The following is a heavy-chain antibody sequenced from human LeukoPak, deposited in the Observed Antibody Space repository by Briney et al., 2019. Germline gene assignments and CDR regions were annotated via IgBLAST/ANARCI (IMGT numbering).Heavy chain of an antibody. CDR2: IWYDGSNK. Sequence: GGSLRLSCAASGFTFSSYGMHWVRQAPGKGLEWVAVIWYDGSNKYYADYVKGRFTISRDNSKNTLYLQMNSLRAEDTAVYYCARDVGYSSGWFRDYYYYGMDVWGQGTTVTVSS. CDR3: ARDVGYSSGWFRDYYYYGMDV. V-gene: IGHV3-33*01. D-gene: IGHD6-19*01. CDR1: GFTFSSYG. J-gene: IGHJ6*02.